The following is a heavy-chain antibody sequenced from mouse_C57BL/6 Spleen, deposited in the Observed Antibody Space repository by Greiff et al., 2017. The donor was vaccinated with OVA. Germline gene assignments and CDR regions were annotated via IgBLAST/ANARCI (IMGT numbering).Heavy chain of an antibody. Sequence: EVKLMESGGGLVKPGGSLKLSCAASGFTFSDYGMHWVRQAPEKGLEWVAYISSGSSTIYYADTVKGRFTISRDNAKNTLFLQMTSLRSEDTAMYYCAREATVVARHFDYWGQGTTLTVSS. CDR2: ISSGSSTI. J-gene: IGHJ2*01. CDR3: AREATVVARHFDY. V-gene: IGHV5-17*01. D-gene: IGHD1-1*01. CDR1: GFTFSDYG.